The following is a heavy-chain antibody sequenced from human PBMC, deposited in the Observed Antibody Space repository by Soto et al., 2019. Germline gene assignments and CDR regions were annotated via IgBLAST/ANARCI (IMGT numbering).Heavy chain of an antibody. Sequence: QVLLGQSGPEVKKPGSSVKVSCKASVGTFNNYAINWVRQAPGKGLEWMGGIIPTFGTGNHAQKCQGRVTLTADESTTTAYMELKSLRSEDTAIYYCASFDGTLVRGGRSSPYEMDVWGQGTTVIVSS. J-gene: IGHJ6*02. CDR3: ASFDGTLVRGGRSSPYEMDV. CDR2: IIPTFGTG. CDR1: VGTFNNYA. V-gene: IGHV1-69*01. D-gene: IGHD3-10*01.